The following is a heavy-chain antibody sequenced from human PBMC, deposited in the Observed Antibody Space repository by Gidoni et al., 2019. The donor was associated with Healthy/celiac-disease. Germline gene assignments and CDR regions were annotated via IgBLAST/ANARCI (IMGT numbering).Heavy chain of an antibody. D-gene: IGHD2-2*01. CDR1: GGTFSSYA. CDR2: TIPICGTA. J-gene: IGHJ6*02. Sequence: QVQLVQSGAEVKQPGSSVQVSCKASGGTFSSYAISWVREAPGQGLEWMGGTIPICGTANSAQKFQGRVTITADESTSTAYMELSSLRSEDTAVYYCARGPTDIVVVPAAMGGYYYYYGMDVWGQGTTVTVSS. V-gene: IGHV1-69*01. CDR3: ARGPTDIVVVPAAMGGYYYYYGMDV.